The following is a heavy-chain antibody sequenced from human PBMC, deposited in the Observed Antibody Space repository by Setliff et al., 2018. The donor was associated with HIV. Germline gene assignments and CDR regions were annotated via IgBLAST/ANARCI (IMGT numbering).Heavy chain of an antibody. CDR3: ASARIPTGGTSTSFDY. Sequence: GSLRLSCASSGFTFSSFDMHWVRQAPGKGLEWVAGIRYDGTTDVYADSVKGRFTISRDNSKNTVFLQMKTVRPGDTAVYYCASARIPTGGTSTSFDYWGQGTLVTVSS. J-gene: IGHJ4*02. CDR2: IRYDGTTD. CDR1: GFTFSSFD. V-gene: IGHV3-30*02. D-gene: IGHD1-1*01.